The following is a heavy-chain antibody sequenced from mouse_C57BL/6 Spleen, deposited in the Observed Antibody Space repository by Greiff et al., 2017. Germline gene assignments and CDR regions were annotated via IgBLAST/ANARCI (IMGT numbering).Heavy chain of an antibody. J-gene: IGHJ3*01. CDR1: GFTFSDYY. CDR3: ARPDYGSSLAWFAY. CDR2: ISNGGGST. V-gene: IGHV5-12*01. D-gene: IGHD1-1*01. Sequence: EVQLVESGGGLVQPGGSLKLSCAASGFTFSDYYMYWVRQTPEKRLEWVAYISNGGGSTYYPDTVQGRFTISRDNAKNTLYLQMSRLMSEDTAMYYCARPDYGSSLAWFAYWGQGTLVTVSA.